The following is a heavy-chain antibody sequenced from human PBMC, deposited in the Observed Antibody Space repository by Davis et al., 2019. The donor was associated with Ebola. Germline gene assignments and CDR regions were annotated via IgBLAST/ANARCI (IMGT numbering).Heavy chain of an antibody. V-gene: IGHV3-23*01. D-gene: IGHD6-6*01. J-gene: IGHJ6*04. Sequence: GALRLSCAASGFTISDYAMAWVRQAPGKGLEWVSDISGSGRITHYADSVKGRFTISRDNSRNTVYLEMNSLRAEDTAVYYCARDKAARGNYYNYGMDVWGKGTTVTVSS. CDR2: ISGSGRIT. CDR3: ARDKAARGNYYNYGMDV. CDR1: GFTISDYA.